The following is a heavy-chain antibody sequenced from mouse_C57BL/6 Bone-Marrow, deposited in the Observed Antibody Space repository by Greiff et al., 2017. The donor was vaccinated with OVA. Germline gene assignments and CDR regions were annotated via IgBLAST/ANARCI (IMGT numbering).Heavy chain of an antibody. J-gene: IGHJ1*03. CDR1: GFNIKDDY. CDR3: TTTTVVAGDWYFDV. CDR2: IDPENGDT. D-gene: IGHD1-1*01. V-gene: IGHV14-4*01. Sequence: EVMLVESGAELVRPGASVKLSCTASGFNIKDDYMHWVKQRPEQGLEWIGWIDPENGDTEYASKFQGKATITADTSSNTAYLQLSSLTSEDTAVYYCTTTTVVAGDWYFDVWGTGTTVTVSS.